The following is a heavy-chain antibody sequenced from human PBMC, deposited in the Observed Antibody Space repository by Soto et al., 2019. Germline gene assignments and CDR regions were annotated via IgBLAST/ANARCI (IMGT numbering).Heavy chain of an antibody. CDR3: ARHLVLPAAEYYYYGMDV. V-gene: IGHV5-10-1*01. J-gene: IGHJ6*02. Sequence: GESLKISCKGSGYSFTSYWISWVRQMPGKGLEWMGRIDPSDSYTNYSPSFQGHVTISADKSISTAYLQWSSLKASDTAMYYCARHLVLPAAEYYYYGMDVWGQGTTVTVSS. CDR1: GYSFTSYW. CDR2: IDPSDSYT. D-gene: IGHD2-2*01.